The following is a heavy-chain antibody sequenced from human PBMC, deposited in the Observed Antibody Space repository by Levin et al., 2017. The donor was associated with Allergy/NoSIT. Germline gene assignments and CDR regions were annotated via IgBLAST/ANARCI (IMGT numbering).Heavy chain of an antibody. Sequence: GESLKISCEAAGYTFTDHYMHWVRQAPGQGLEWMGWVNCNSGDTHYAQKYRDRVTMTRDTSIPTAYIEVSSLRFGDTALYFCARNDYGDYVHNFDYWGQGTLVTVSS. V-gene: IGHV1-2*02. D-gene: IGHD4-17*01. J-gene: IGHJ4*02. CDR1: GYTFTDHY. CDR2: VNCNSGDT. CDR3: ARNDYGDYVHNFDY.